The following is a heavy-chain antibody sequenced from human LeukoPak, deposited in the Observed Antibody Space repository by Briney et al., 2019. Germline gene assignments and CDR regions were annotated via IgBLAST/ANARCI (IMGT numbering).Heavy chain of an antibody. V-gene: IGHV3-23*01. Sequence: GGSLRLSCAASGFTFGGYAMAWVRQAPGKGLAWVSGISGGGGGTYYADSVKGRFTISRDSSTNTLYLQLSSLRAEDTAIYYCARGGSVFAYFFDYWGQGTLVTVSS. D-gene: IGHD3-10*01. J-gene: IGHJ4*02. CDR1: GFTFGGYA. CDR2: ISGGGGGT. CDR3: ARGGSVFAYFFDY.